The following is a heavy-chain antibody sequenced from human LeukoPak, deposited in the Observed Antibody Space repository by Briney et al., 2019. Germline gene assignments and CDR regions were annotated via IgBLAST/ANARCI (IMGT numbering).Heavy chain of an antibody. D-gene: IGHD3-22*01. J-gene: IGHJ5*02. CDR2: IYYSGST. CDR1: GGSISSYY. Sequence: SDTLSLTCTVSGGSISSYYWSWIRQPPGKGLEWIGYIYYSGSTNYNPSLKSRVTISVDTSKNQFSLKLSSVTAADTAVYYCARHRNRDYYDSSGVWFDPWGQGTLVTVSS. V-gene: IGHV4-59*08. CDR3: ARHRNRDYYDSSGVWFDP.